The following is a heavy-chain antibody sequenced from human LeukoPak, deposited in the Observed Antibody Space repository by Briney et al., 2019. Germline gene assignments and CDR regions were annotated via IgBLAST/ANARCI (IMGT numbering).Heavy chain of an antibody. CDR1: GFPFSNNV. Sequence: GGSLRLSCAASGFPFSNNVMTWVRQAPGRGLDWLSSISGSGGSTFYPDSMKGRFTISRDNSKNTLYLQLNSLRAEDTAVYYCAKTFPYGTTWFGFCDYWGQGALVTVSS. CDR2: ISGSGGST. V-gene: IGHV3-23*01. D-gene: IGHD3-10*01. J-gene: IGHJ4*02. CDR3: AKTFPYGTTWFGFCDY.